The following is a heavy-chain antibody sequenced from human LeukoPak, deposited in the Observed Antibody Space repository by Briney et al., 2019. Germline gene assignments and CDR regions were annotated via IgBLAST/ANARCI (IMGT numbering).Heavy chain of an antibody. J-gene: IGHJ4*02. CDR2: ISYDGSNK. CDR3: ARAYCSSPTCYAPDY. D-gene: IGHD2-2*01. CDR1: GFTFSSYA. V-gene: IGHV3-30*04. Sequence: GGSLRLSCAASGFTFSSYAIYWVRQARGKGLEWVAVISYDGSNKYYADSVKGRFTISRDNSKNTLYLQMNSLRAEDTAVYYCARAYCSSPTCYAPDYWGQGTLVTVSS.